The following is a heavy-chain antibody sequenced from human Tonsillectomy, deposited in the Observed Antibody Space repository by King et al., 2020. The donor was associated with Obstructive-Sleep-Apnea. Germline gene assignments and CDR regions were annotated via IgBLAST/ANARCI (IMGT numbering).Heavy chain of an antibody. Sequence: VQLVESGGGVVQPGGALRLSCAASGFTFSSYGMHWVRQAPGKGLEWVAFTRYDGSNKYYADSMKGRFTISRDNSKNTLYMQMNSLRAEETAVYYCAKGGTTATTMDWYFALWGRGTLVTVSS. CDR2: TRYDGSNK. CDR1: GFTFSSYG. CDR3: AKGGTTATTMDWYFAL. J-gene: IGHJ2*01. V-gene: IGHV3-30*02. D-gene: IGHD4-17*01.